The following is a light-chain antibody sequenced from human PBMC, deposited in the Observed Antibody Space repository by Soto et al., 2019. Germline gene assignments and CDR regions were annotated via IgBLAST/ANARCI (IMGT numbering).Light chain of an antibody. CDR2: AAS. Sequence: ELVLTQSPGTLSLSPGERATLSCRASQSVSSAYLAWYQHKPGQPPTLLIYAASSRVTGIPDRFSGSGSGTDFTLTISRLAPEDFAVDYCKQDGSSSIWTFGRGTKV. V-gene: IGKV3-20*01. CDR3: KQDGSSSIWT. J-gene: IGKJ1*01. CDR1: QSVSSAY.